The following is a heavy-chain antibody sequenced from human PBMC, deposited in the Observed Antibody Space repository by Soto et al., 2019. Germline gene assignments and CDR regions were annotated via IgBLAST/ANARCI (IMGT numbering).Heavy chain of an antibody. CDR1: GGSISSGGYY. CDR2: IYYSGST. D-gene: IGHD3-9*01. CDR3: ARAPLRYFDCLLTGIDY. V-gene: IGHV4-31*03. J-gene: IGHJ4*02. Sequence: QVQLQESGPGLVKPSQTLSLTCTVSGGSISSGGYYWSWIRQHPGKGLEWIGYIYYSGSTYYNPSPTRRVTISVDTSKNQFALKLSSVTAADTAVYYCARAPLRYFDCLLTGIDYWGQGTLFTVSS.